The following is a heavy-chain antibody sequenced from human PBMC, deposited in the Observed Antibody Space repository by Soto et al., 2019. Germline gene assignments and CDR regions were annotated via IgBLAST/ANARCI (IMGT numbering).Heavy chain of an antibody. V-gene: IGHV4-4*02. D-gene: IGHD3-22*01. CDR2: IYHGGSS. CDR3: ASKTYESKGTFDY. Sequence: QVQLQESGPGLVKPSGTLSLTCAVSGGSISTSQWWSWVRQPPGKGLEWIGEIYHGGSSNYNASLKRRVTIPVDKSKNQFSLKLSSVTAADTAVYYCASKTYESKGTFDYWGQGTLVAVSS. CDR1: GGSISTSQW. J-gene: IGHJ4*02.